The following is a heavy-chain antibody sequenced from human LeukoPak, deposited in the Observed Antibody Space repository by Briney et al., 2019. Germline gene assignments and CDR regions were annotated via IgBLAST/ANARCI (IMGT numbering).Heavy chain of an antibody. J-gene: IGHJ5*02. CDR2: ISYDGSNK. CDR1: GFTFSSYA. V-gene: IGHV3-30*01. Sequence: GGSLRLSCAASGFTFSSYAMHWVRQAPGKGLEWVAVISYDGSNKYYADSVKGRFTISRDNSKNTLYLQMNSLRAEDTAVYYCARDGVDGASSWYNWSDPWGQGTLVTVSS. D-gene: IGHD6-13*01. CDR3: ARDGVDGASSWYNWSDP.